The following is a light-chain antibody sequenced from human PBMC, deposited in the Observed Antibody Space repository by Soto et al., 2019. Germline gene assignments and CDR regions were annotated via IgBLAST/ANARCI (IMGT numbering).Light chain of an antibody. Sequence: QSVLTQPPSASGTPGQRVTMSCSGSSSNIGSNYVYWYQHLPGTAPKLLMYRNNQRPSGVPDRFSGSKSGTSASLAISGLRAEDEADYYCASCEGSLNVVFGGGTKLTVL. CDR3: ASCEGSLNVV. J-gene: IGLJ3*02. CDR2: RNN. CDR1: SSNIGSNY. V-gene: IGLV1-47*01.